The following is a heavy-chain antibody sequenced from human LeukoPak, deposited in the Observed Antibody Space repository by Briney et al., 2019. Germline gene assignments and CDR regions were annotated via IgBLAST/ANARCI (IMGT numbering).Heavy chain of an antibody. CDR1: GGSISSYY. CDR2: IYYSGST. J-gene: IGHJ4*02. CDR3: ASLRRDTLYYFDY. Sequence: SETLSLTCTVSGGSISSYYWSWIRQPPGKGLEWIGSIYYSGSTYYNPSLKSRVTISVDTSKNHFSLKLNSVTAADTAVYYCASLRRDTLYYFDYWGQGTLVSVSS. V-gene: IGHV4-59*04. D-gene: IGHD5-18*01.